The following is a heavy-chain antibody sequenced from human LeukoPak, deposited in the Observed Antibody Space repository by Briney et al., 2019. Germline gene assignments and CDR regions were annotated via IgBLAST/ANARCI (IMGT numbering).Heavy chain of an antibody. D-gene: IGHD4-11*01. V-gene: IGHV3-48*04. CDR2: ISSGGQTV. CDR3: VRHRGAWTVHDAFAM. J-gene: IGHJ3*02. CDR1: GFTFSSYS. Sequence: PGGSLRLSCAASGFTFSSYSMNWVRQAPGKGLEWLSYISSGGQTVYYADSVKGRFTISRDNAKNSLFQQLNSLRAGDTAVYYCVRHRGAWTVHDAFAMWGQGTMVTVAS.